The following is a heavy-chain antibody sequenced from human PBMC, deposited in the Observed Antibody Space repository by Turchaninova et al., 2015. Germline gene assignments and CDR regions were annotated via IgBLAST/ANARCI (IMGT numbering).Heavy chain of an antibody. V-gene: IGHV2-5*02. J-gene: IGHJ4*02. CDR3: AHRLVQEDYFDY. Sequence: QITLKESGPTLVKPTQTLTLTCTFSGFSLSTRGVGVGWFRQPPGKGLEWLALISWDDDKRYRPSLQNRLTITKDTSKNQVLLIMTNMDPVDTATYYCAHRLVQEDYFDYWGQGTLVTVSS. CDR1: GFSLSTRGVG. D-gene: IGHD1-26*01. CDR2: ISWDDDK.